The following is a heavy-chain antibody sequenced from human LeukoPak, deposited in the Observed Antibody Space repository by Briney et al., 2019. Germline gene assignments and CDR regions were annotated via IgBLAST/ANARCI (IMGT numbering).Heavy chain of an antibody. CDR1: GSSISSSTYY. Sequence: SETLSLTCNVSGSSISSSTYYWSWIRQPPGKGLEWIGYIYYSGSTNYNPSLKSRVTISVDTSKNQFSLKLSSVTAADTAVYYCARGHLSSIADTNWFDPWGQGTLVTVSS. J-gene: IGHJ5*02. D-gene: IGHD6-6*01. CDR3: ARGHLSSIADTNWFDP. V-gene: IGHV4-61*01. CDR2: IYYSGST.